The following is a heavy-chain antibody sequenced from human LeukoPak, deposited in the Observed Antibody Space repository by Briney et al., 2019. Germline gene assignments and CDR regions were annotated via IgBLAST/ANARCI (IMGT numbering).Heavy chain of an antibody. Sequence: GGSPRLSCTASGFTFSGSSMHWVRQASGKGLEWVGRIRTKANNDATAYAASVRGRFTISRDDSKNTAYLQMNSLRTEDTAVYYCTRACGGDCFDYWGQGTLVTVSS. V-gene: IGHV3-73*01. CDR1: GFTFSGSS. CDR3: TRACGGDCFDY. CDR2: IRTKANNDAT. D-gene: IGHD2-21*01. J-gene: IGHJ4*02.